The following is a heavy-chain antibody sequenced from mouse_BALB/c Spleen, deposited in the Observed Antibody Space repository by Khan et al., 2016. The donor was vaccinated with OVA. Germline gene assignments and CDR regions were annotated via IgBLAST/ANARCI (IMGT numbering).Heavy chain of an antibody. V-gene: IGHV5-4*02. CDR2: ISDGGSYT. Sequence: EVELVESGGGLVKPGGSLTLSCAASGFPFSDYYMYWVRQTPEKRLEWVANISDGGSYTYYPDSVKGRVTISRDEAENNLYLQMGSFKSEDTSMYHCVIGFYGDPFAYWGQGTLVTVSA. CDR3: VIGFYGDPFAY. CDR1: GFPFSDYY. D-gene: IGHD2-13*01. J-gene: IGHJ3*01.